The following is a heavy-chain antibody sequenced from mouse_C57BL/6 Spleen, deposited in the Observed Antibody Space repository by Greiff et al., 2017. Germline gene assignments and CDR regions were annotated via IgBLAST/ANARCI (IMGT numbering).Heavy chain of an antibody. V-gene: IGHV1-15*01. Sequence: VQLQQSGAELVRPGASVTLSCKASGYTFTDYEMHWVKQTPVHGLEWIGAIDPGTGGTAYKQKFKGKAILTADKSSSTAYMELRSLTSEDSAVYYCTRGAYYYYGSMDYWGQGTSVTVSS. CDR1: GYTFTDYE. CDR2: IDPGTGGT. CDR3: TRGAYYYYGSMDY. D-gene: IGHD1-1*01. J-gene: IGHJ4*01.